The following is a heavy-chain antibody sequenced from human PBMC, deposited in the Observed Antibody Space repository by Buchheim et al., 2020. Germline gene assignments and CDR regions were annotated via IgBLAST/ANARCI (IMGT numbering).Heavy chain of an antibody. V-gene: IGHV3-30*03. D-gene: IGHD1-26*01. J-gene: IGHJ6*02. CDR1: GFTFSRHA. CDR2: ISYEGSNR. CDR3: ARLSGDYYYTFGMDV. Sequence: VQLVESGGDLVQPGGSLRLSCAASGFTFSRHAMHWVRQAPGKGLEWVALISYEGSNRYYADSVRGRFTISRDNSMNTLHLQMNSLRAEDTAVYYCARLSGDYYYTFGMDVWGHGTT.